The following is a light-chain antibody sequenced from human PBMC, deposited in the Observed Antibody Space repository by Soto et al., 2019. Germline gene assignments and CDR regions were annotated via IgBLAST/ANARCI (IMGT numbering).Light chain of an antibody. V-gene: IGKV3-20*01. CDR3: QQYGSSPQT. CDR2: GAS. J-gene: IGKJ1*01. Sequence: EIVLPQYPGTLSLSPGERATLSCMASQSVSSSYLAWYQQRPGQAPRLLIYGASSRATGIPDRFSGSGSGTDFTLTISRLEPEDFAVYYCQQYGSSPQTFGQGTKVDIK. CDR1: QSVSSSY.